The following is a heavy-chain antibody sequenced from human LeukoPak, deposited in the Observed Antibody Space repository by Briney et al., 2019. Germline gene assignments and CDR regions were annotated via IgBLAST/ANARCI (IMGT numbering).Heavy chain of an antibody. CDR1: GFTVSSNY. Sequence: GGSLRLSCAASGFTVSSNYVSWVRQAPGKGLEWVSVIYSGGSTYYADSVKGRFTISRDNSKNTLYLQMNSLRAEDTAVYYCARDGGGNPHSTFSFDYWGQGTLVTVSP. V-gene: IGHV3-53*01. CDR3: ARDGGGNPHSTFSFDY. CDR2: IYSGGST. D-gene: IGHD2-15*01. J-gene: IGHJ4*02.